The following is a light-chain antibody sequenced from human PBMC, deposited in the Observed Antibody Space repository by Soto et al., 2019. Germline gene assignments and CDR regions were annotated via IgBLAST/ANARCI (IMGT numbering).Light chain of an antibody. V-gene: IGLV2-14*01. CDR3: SSYTSSRTQV. J-gene: IGLJ1*01. CDR1: SSDVGGYKY. Sequence: QSVLAQPASVSGSPGQSITISCTGTSSDVGGYKYVSWYQQHPGKAPKLIIYDVSNRPSGVSNHFSGSKSGNTASLTISGLQAEDEADYYCSSYTSSRTQVFGPGTKVTVL. CDR2: DVS.